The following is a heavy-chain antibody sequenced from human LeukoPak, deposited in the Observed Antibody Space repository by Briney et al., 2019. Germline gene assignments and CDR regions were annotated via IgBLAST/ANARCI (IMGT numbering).Heavy chain of an antibody. J-gene: IGHJ5*02. CDR3: ARHEVGASWFDP. D-gene: IGHD1-26*01. CDR2: IYYSGST. V-gene: IGHV4-59*08. Sequence: SETLSLTCTVSGGSISSYYWSWIRQPPGKGLEWIGYIYYSGSTNYNPSLKSRVTTSVDTSKNQFSLKLSSVTAADTAVYYCARHEVGASWFDPWGQGTLVTVSS. CDR1: GGSISSYY.